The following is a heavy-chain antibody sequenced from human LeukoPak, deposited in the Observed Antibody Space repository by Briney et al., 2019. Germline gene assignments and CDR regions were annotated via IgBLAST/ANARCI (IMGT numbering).Heavy chain of an antibody. D-gene: IGHD1-26*01. CDR3: ARGGAADY. V-gene: IGHV3-48*03. J-gene: IGHJ4*02. CDR1: GFTFSSYE. Sequence: PGGSLRLSCAASGFTFSSYEMNWVRQAPGQGPEWVSYISNTGTTIYYADSVKGRFTISRDNAKNSLYLQMNSLRAEDTAAYYCARGGAADYWGQGTLVTVSS. CDR2: ISNTGTTI.